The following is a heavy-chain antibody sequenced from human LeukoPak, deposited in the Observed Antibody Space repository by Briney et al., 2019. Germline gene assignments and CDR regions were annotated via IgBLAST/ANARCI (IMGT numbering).Heavy chain of an antibody. J-gene: IGHJ4*02. D-gene: IGHD3-3*01. Sequence: ASVKVSCKASGYTFTGYYMHWVRQAPGQGLEGMGWINPNSGGTNYAQKFQGWVTMTRETSITTAYMELSSLTSHDTAVYYCARNGYDFWTGLTYFAYWGQGTLVTVSS. V-gene: IGHV1-2*04. CDR2: INPNSGGT. CDR3: ARNGYDFWTGLTYFAY. CDR1: GYTFTGYY.